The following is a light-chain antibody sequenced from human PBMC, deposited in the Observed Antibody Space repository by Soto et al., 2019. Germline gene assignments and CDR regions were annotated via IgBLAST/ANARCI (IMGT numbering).Light chain of an antibody. Sequence: QSVLTQPASVSGSPGQSITISCTGTSSDVGSSNLVSWYQQHPGKAPKLMIYEGSKRPSGVSNRFSGSKSGNTASLTISGLQAEDEAAYYCCSYAGSVVFGGGTQLTVL. CDR2: EGS. CDR3: CSYAGSVV. CDR1: SSDVGSSNL. V-gene: IGLV2-23*01. J-gene: IGLJ2*01.